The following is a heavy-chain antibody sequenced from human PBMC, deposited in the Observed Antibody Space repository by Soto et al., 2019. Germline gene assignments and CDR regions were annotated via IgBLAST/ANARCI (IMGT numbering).Heavy chain of an antibody. J-gene: IGHJ4*01. Sequence: SETLSLTCTVSGGSINDYYWSWTRQPPGKGLEWIAYGLRPDYTGYNPSLRNRVTISSDTSKNQFSLRLISVTAADTAVYYCVAGPDRAKSAYWGQGTLITVSS. V-gene: IGHV4-59*01. CDR3: VAGPDRAKSAY. CDR2: GLRPDYT. CDR1: GGSINDYY.